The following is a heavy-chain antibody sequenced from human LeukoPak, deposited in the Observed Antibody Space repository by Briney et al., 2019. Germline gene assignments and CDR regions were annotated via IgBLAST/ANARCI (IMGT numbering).Heavy chain of an antibody. D-gene: IGHD3-9*01. J-gene: IGHJ3*02. CDR1: GFTFSNYW. Sequence: GGSLRLSCAASGFTFSNYWMNWVRQAPGRRLVWVSRIKSDGSTTDYADSVKGRFTISRDNAKKALYLQMNSLRAEDTALYYCTRRSAATGAFDIWGQGTLVTVSP. V-gene: IGHV3-74*01. CDR2: IKSDGSTT. CDR3: TRRSAATGAFDI.